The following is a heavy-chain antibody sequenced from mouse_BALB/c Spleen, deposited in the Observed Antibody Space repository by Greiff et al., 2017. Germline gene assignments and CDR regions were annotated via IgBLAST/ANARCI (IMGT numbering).Heavy chain of an antibody. Sequence: VQLKQSGPELVKPGASVKVSCKASGYAFTSYNMYWVKQSHGKSLEWIGYIDPYNGGTSYNQKFKGKATLTVDKSSSTAYMHLNSLTSEDSAVYYCARGDYGNHGNFDYWGQGTTLTVSS. CDR1: GYAFTSYN. D-gene: IGHD2-1*01. V-gene: IGHV1S135*01. CDR3: ARGDYGNHGNFDY. J-gene: IGHJ2*01. CDR2: IDPYNGGT.